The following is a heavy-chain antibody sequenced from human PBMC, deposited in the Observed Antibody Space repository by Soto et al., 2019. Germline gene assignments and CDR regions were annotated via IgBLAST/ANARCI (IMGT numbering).Heavy chain of an antibody. CDR1: GGSISSYY. CDR3: ARESRYGQFGVDY. D-gene: IGHD3-10*01. Sequence: QVQLQESGPGLVKPSETLSLTCTVSGGSISSYYWSWIRQPPGKGLEWIGYIYYSGSTNYNPSLKSRLTISVDTSKNQFSLKLSSVTAADTAVYYCARESRYGQFGVDYWGQGTLVTVSS. J-gene: IGHJ4*02. V-gene: IGHV4-59*01. CDR2: IYYSGST.